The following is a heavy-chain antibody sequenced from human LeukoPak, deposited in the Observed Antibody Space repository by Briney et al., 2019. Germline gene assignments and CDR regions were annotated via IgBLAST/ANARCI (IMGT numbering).Heavy chain of an antibody. V-gene: IGHV4-39*07. Sequence: SETLSLTCTVSGGSISSSSYYWGWIRQPPGKGLEWIGSIYYSGSTYYNPSLKSRVTISVDTSKNQFSLKLSSVTAADTAVYYCAREDRDYDFWSGPTDRWFDPWGQGTLVTVSS. CDR3: AREDRDYDFWSGPTDRWFDP. J-gene: IGHJ5*02. D-gene: IGHD3-3*01. CDR1: GGSISSSSYY. CDR2: IYYSGST.